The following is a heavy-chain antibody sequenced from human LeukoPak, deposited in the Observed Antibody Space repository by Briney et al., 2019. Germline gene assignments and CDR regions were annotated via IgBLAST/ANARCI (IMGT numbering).Heavy chain of an antibody. D-gene: IGHD2-15*01. J-gene: IGHJ4*02. CDR2: ISTGSSAI. CDR1: GFTFSSYS. Sequence: PGGSLRLSCAASGFTFSSYSMNWVRQAPGKGLEWVSYISTGSSAIYYADSVKGRFTISRDNARNSLYLQMNSLRAEDTAVYYCARDAAWPPRDFDYWGQGTLVTVSS. V-gene: IGHV3-48*01. CDR3: ARDAAWPPRDFDY.